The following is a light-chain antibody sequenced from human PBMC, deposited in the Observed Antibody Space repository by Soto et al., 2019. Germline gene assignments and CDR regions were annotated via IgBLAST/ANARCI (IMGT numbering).Light chain of an antibody. CDR3: ETWDSSLSAVV. V-gene: IGLV1-51*01. CDR2: DNN. J-gene: IGLJ2*01. CDR1: SSNIGNNY. Sequence: QSVLTQPPSVSAAPGQTVTISCAGSSSNIGNNYVSWYQQHPGTAPKLLIYDNNKRPPGIPDRFSGSKSGTSATLGITGLQTGDEADYYCETWDSSLSAVVFGGGTKLTVL.